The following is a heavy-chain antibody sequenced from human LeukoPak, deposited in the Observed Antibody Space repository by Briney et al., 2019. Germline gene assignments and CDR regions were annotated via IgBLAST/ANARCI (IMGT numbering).Heavy chain of an antibody. CDR1: GYSISSGFS. J-gene: IGHJ4*02. D-gene: IGHD7-27*01. Sequence: SETLSLTCSVTGYSISSGFSWGWIRQPPGKGLEWIANIYHSGSTYYNPSLKSRVTISVDTSKNQFSLKLTSVTAADTAVYYCATLNWGSSRGLDYWGQGTLVTVSS. CDR3: ATLNWGSSRGLDY. V-gene: IGHV4-38-2*02. CDR2: IYHSGST.